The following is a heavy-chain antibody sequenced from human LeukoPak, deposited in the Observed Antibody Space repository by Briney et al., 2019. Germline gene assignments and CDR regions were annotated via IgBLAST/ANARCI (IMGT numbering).Heavy chain of an antibody. CDR2: ISSGGSNI. CDR1: GFTFSSYE. V-gene: IGHV3-48*03. D-gene: IGHD3-16*02. CDR3: ASFRYYDNVWGSYRYMDNY. J-gene: IGHJ4*02. Sequence: GGSLRLSCAASGFTFSSYEMNWVRQAPGKGLEWVSYISSGGSNIYYADSVKGRFTISRDKAKHSMYLQMNSLRADDTAVYYCASFRYYDNVWGSYRYMDNYWGQGTLVTVSS.